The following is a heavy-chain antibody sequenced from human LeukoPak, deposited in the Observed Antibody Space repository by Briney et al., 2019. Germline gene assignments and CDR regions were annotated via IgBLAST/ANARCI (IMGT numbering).Heavy chain of an antibody. CDR1: GGSISSSSYY. CDR2: IYYSGST. V-gene: IGHV4-61*05. D-gene: IGHD2-2*01. CDR3: ARTSLVPAARVQTFDP. Sequence: SQTLSLTCTVSGGSISSSSYYWGWIRQPPGKGLEWIGYIYYSGSTNYNPSLKSRVTISVDTSKNQFSLKLSSVTAADTAVYYCARTSLVPAARVQTFDPWGQGTRVTVSS. J-gene: IGHJ5*02.